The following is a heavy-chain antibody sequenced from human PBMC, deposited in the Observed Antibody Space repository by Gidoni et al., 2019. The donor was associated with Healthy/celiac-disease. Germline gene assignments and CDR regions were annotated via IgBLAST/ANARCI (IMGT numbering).Heavy chain of an antibody. CDR3: ARLFFHDSSGYYSYSFDY. J-gene: IGHJ4*02. Sequence: QLQLQESGPGLVKPSEDLSLTCTVAGGSISSSSYYWGWIRQPPGKGLEWIGSIYYSGSTYYNPSIKSRVTISVDTSKNQFSLKLSFVTAADTAVYYCARLFFHDSSGYYSYSFDYWGQGTLVTVSS. V-gene: IGHV4-39*01. CDR1: GGSISSSSYY. CDR2: IYYSGST. D-gene: IGHD3-22*01.